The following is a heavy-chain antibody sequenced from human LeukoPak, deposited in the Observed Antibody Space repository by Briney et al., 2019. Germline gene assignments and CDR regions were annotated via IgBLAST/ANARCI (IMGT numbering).Heavy chain of an antibody. CDR2: IDHTGTT. J-gene: IGHJ4*02. CDR3: AREKSYSSSWYRSGKNYYFDY. Sequence: SETLSLTCSVSDDSITIYYWTWIRQPPGKGLEWIGYIDHTGTTNYNPSLNSRVTISRDTSKNHFSLQLSSVTAADTAVYYCAREKSYSSSWYRSGKNYYFDYWGQGTLVTVSS. V-gene: IGHV4-59*01. D-gene: IGHD6-13*01. CDR1: DDSITIYY.